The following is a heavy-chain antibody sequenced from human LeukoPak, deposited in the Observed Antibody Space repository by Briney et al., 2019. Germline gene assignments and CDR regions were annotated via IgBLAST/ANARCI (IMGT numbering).Heavy chain of an antibody. V-gene: IGHV1-18*01. CDR2: ISAYNGNT. D-gene: IGHD5-24*01. CDR1: GYTLTELS. CDR3: AGVGRDGYKRAAFDI. Sequence: ASVKVSCKVSGYTLTELSMHRVRQAPGQGLEWMGWISAYNGNTNYAQKLQGRVTMTTDTSTSTAYMELRSLRSDDTAVYYCAGVGRDGYKRAAFDIWGQGTMVTVSS. J-gene: IGHJ3*02.